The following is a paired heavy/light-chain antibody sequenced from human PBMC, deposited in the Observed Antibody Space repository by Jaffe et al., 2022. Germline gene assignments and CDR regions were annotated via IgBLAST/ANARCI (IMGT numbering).Light chain of an antibody. CDR2: DAS. CDR1: QDISNY. CDR3: QQYDNLPT. Sequence: DIQMTQSPSSLSASVGDRVTITCQASQDISNYLNWYQQKPGKAPKLLIYDASNLETGVPSRFSGSGSGTDFTFTISSLQPEDIATYYCQQYDNLPTFGGGTKVEIK. V-gene: IGKV1-33*01. J-gene: IGKJ4*01.
Heavy chain of an antibody. J-gene: IGHJ3*02. Sequence: EVQLLESGGGLVQPGGSLRLSCAASGFTFSSYAMSWVRQAPGKGLEWVSAISGSGGSTYYADSVKGRFTISRDNSKNTLYLQMNSLRAEDTAVYYCAKRKHVAIRFLEIDWAFDIWGQGTMVTVSS. CDR1: GFTFSSYA. V-gene: IGHV3-23*01. CDR3: AKRKHVAIRFLEIDWAFDI. CDR2: ISGSGGST. D-gene: IGHD3-3*01.